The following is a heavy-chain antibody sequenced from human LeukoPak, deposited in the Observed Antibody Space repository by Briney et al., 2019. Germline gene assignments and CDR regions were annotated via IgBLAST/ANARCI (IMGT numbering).Heavy chain of an antibody. CDR2: IYSSGST. CDR3: ARGSSSSTEFDY. J-gene: IGHJ4*02. V-gene: IGHV4-4*07. D-gene: IGHD6-13*01. CDR1: GGSISSYY. Sequence: SETLSLTCTVSGGSISSYYWSWIRQPAGKGLEWIGRIYSSGSTNYSPSLQSRVTISVDKSKSQFSLKVSSVTAADTAVYYCARGSSSSTEFDYWGQGTLVTVSS.